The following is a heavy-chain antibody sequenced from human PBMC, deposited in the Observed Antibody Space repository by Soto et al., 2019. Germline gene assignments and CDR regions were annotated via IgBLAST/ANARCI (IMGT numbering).Heavy chain of an antibody. CDR2: IYHSGST. V-gene: IGHV4-30-2*01. CDR1: GGSISSGGYS. CDR3: AMLGGYNSAYYYYGMDV. Sequence: PSETLSLTCAVSGGSISSGGYSWSWIRQPPGKGLEWIGYIYHSGSTYYNPSLKSRVTISVDRSKNQFSLKLSSVTAADTAVYYCAMLGGYNSAYYYYGMDVWGQGTTVTVSS. J-gene: IGHJ6*02. D-gene: IGHD5-12*01.